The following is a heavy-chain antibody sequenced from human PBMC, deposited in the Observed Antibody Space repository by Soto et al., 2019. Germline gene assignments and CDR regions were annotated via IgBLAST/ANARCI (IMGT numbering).Heavy chain of an antibody. V-gene: IGHV3-21*01. Sequence: GGSLRLSCAASGFTFSSYSMNWVRQAPGKGLEWVSSISSSSSYIYYADSVKGRFTISRDNAKNSLYLQMNSLRAEDTAVYYCARDTKRVAAYPGYYYYGMDVWGQGTTVTVSS. CDR3: ARDTKRVAAYPGYYYYGMDV. D-gene: IGHD6-25*01. CDR2: ISSSSSYI. CDR1: GFTFSSYS. J-gene: IGHJ6*02.